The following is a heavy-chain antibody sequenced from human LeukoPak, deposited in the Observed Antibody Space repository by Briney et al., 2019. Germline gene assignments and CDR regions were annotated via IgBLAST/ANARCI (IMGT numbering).Heavy chain of an antibody. CDR3: ARDRRGSYANFDY. Sequence: GGSLRLSCAASGFTFNSYAMSWVRQAPGKGLEWVSAISGSGGSTYYADSVKGRFTISRDNSKNTLYLQMNSLRAEDTAVYYCARDRRGSYANFDYWGQGTLVTVSS. D-gene: IGHD1-26*01. J-gene: IGHJ4*02. CDR1: GFTFNSYA. V-gene: IGHV3-23*01. CDR2: ISGSGGST.